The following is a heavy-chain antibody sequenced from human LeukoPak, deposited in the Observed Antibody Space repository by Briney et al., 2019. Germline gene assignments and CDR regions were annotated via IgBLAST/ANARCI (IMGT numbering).Heavy chain of an antibody. Sequence: SETLSLTCTVSGGPISSYYWSWIRQPPGKGLEWIGYIYYSGSTNYNPSLKSRVTISVDTSKNQFSLKLSSVTAADTAVYYCASSSSGWYISIDYWGQGTLVTVSS. D-gene: IGHD6-19*01. CDR1: GGPISSYY. CDR2: IYYSGST. CDR3: ASSSSGWYISIDY. J-gene: IGHJ4*02. V-gene: IGHV4-59*08.